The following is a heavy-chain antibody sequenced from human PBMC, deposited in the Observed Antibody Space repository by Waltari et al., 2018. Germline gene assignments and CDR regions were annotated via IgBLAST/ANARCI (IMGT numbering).Heavy chain of an antibody. V-gene: IGHV4-59*01. D-gene: IGHD3-16*01. J-gene: IGHJ2*01. CDR3: ARARGYWYFDL. CDR1: GGSISSYY. Sequence: QVQLQESGPGLVKPSETLSLTCTVSGGSISSYYWSWIRQPPGKGLEWIGYIYYSGSTNYNPALKRRVTISVDTSKNQFSLKLSSVTAADTAVYYCARARGYWYFDLWGRGTLVTVSS. CDR2: IYYSGST.